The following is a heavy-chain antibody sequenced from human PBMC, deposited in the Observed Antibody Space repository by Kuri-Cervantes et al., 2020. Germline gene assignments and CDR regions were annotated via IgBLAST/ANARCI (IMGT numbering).Heavy chain of an antibody. CDR2: ISWNSGSI. Sequence: SLKISCAASGFTFDDYAMHWVRQAPGKGLEWVSGISWNSGSIGYADSVKGRFTISRDNAKDTLYLQMNSLRAEDTAVYYCARGNGVNRHFYYMDVWGKGTTVTVSS. CDR3: ARGNGVNRHFYYMDV. V-gene: IGHV3-9*01. CDR1: GFTFDDYA. J-gene: IGHJ6*03. D-gene: IGHD1/OR15-1a*01.